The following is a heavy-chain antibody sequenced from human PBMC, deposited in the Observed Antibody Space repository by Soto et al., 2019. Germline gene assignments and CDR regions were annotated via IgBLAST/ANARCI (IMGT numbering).Heavy chain of an antibody. CDR2: TYYRSKWYN. Sequence: SQTLSLTCAISGDSVSSNSAAWNWIRQSPSRGLEWLGRTYYRSKWYNDYAVSVKSRITINLDTSKNQFSLQLNSVTPEDTAVYYCARDLTGYDFWSGYPYWFDPWGQGTLVTVSS. J-gene: IGHJ5*02. D-gene: IGHD3-3*01. CDR3: ARDLTGYDFWSGYPYWFDP. V-gene: IGHV6-1*01. CDR1: GDSVSSNSAA.